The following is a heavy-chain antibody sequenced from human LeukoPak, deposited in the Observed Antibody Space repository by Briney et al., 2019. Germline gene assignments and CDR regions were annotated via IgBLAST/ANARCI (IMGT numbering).Heavy chain of an antibody. V-gene: IGHV3-9*01. D-gene: IGHD3-10*01. Sequence: PGGSLRLSCTASGFTFDDYAMHWVRQVPGKGLEWVSGISWNSGSIGYADSVKGRFTISRDNAKNSLYLQMNSLRAEDTALYYCAKDTYAGDGWFESPYGMDVWGQGTTVTVSS. CDR1: GFTFDDYA. CDR2: ISWNSGSI. J-gene: IGHJ6*02. CDR3: AKDTYAGDGWFESPYGMDV.